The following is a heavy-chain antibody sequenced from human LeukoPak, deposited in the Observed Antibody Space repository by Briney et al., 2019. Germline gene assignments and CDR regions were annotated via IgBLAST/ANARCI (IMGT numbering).Heavy chain of an antibody. CDR2: IYYSGST. D-gene: IGHD6-13*01. V-gene: IGHV4-31*03. CDR3: AGDSRGPKHQLGI. CDR1: GGSISSGGYY. J-gene: IGHJ4*02. Sequence: SETLSLTCTVSGGSISSGGYYWSWIRQHPGKGLEWIGYIYYSGSTYYNPSLKSRVTISVDTSKNQFSLKLSSVTAADTAVYYCAGDSRGPKHQLGIWGQGTLVTVSS.